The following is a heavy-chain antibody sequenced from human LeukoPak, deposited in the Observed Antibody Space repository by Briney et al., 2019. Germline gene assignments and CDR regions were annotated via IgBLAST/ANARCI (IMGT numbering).Heavy chain of an antibody. CDR2: ISPTGSTT. Sequence: GGSLRLSCTASGFSFSGHWMHWARQLPGKGLVWVSRISPTGSTTSYADSVKGRFTISRDNAKNSLYLQMNSLRAEDTAVYYCGGPNPLLERPSAMDVWGQGTTVTVSS. V-gene: IGHV3-74*01. D-gene: IGHD6-25*01. CDR3: GGPNPLLERPSAMDV. CDR1: GFSFSGHW. J-gene: IGHJ6*02.